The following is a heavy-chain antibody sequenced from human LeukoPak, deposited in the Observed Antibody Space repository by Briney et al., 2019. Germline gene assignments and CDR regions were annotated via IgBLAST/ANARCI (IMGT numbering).Heavy chain of an antibody. Sequence: GGSLRLTCAASGFTFSRYGMHWVRQAPGKGLEWLAVMSSDGGDIYYADSVKGRFTISRDNSKNTLYLQMNSLRAEDTAVYYCSKTIAVADPTDYWGQGTLVTVSS. CDR2: MSSDGGDI. J-gene: IGHJ4*02. CDR1: GFTFSRYG. D-gene: IGHD6-19*01. V-gene: IGHV3-30*18. CDR3: SKTIAVADPTDY.